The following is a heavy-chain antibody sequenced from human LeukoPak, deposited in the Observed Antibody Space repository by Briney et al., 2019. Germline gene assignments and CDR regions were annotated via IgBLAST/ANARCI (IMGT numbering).Heavy chain of an antibody. V-gene: IGHV4-39*01. J-gene: IGHJ4*02. D-gene: IGHD4-23*01. CDR1: SGSISTNTYY. CDR3: ARHYGGNLHFDY. Sequence: PSETLSLTCTVSSGSISTNTYYWGWIRQPPGKGLEWIASIIYSGSTYYNPSLKSRVTISVDTSKSQFSLKMRSVTAEDTAVYYCARHYGGNLHFDYWGQGTLVTVSS. CDR2: IIYSGST.